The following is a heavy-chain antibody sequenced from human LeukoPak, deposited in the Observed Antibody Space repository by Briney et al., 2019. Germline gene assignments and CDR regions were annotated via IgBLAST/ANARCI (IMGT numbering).Heavy chain of an antibody. D-gene: IGHD2/OR15-2a*01. V-gene: IGHV3-23*02. CDR2: ISGIGRSP. J-gene: IGHJ4*02. Sequence: GGSLRLSSAPSGLTPTNYATSWVPAAPGEGLERVSGISGIGRSPYYGHSVKGRFTISTDNSKNTLYLQMNSLRVGDTAVYYCARGIGGGFVFWGQGTLVTVSS. CDR3: ARGIGGGFVF. CDR1: GLTPTNYA.